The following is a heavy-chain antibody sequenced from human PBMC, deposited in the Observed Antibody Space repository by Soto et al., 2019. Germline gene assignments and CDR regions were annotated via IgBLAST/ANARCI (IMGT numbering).Heavy chain of an antibody. CDR2: IHSDGSGT. V-gene: IGHV3-74*01. Sequence: EVQLVESGGALVQPGGSLRLSCAASGFTFSSYWMHWVRQAPGKGLVWVSRIHSDGSGTSYADSVKGRFTISRDNAKNRLYLERNSLSVEDTAVYYCGRGAYCAGDCDDNWGQGTLVTVSS. D-gene: IGHD2-21*02. CDR3: GRGAYCAGDCDDN. CDR1: GFTFSSYW. J-gene: IGHJ4*02.